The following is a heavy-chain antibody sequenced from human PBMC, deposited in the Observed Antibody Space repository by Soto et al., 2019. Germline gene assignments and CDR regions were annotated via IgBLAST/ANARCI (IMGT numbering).Heavy chain of an antibody. CDR2: ISSSSSTI. J-gene: IGHJ5*02. CDR1: GFTFSSYS. CDR3: ARGVSLTSFDP. Sequence: EVQLVESGGGLVQPGGSLRLSCAASGFTFSSYSMNWVRQAPGKGLEWVSYISSSSSTIYYADSVKGRFTISRDNAKNSLYLQMNSLRAEDTAVYYCARGVSLTSFDPWGQGTLVTVSS. V-gene: IGHV3-48*01. D-gene: IGHD3-10*01.